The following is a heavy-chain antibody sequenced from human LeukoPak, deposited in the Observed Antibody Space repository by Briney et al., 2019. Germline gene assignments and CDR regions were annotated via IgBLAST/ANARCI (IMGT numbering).Heavy chain of an antibody. CDR2: INPNSGGT. Sequence: GASVKVSCKASGYTFTGYYMHWVRQAPGQGLEWMGWINPNSGGTNYAQKFQGRVTMTRDTSISTAYMELSSLRSEDTAVYYCARDKDYYGSGSYCFDYWGQGTLVTVSS. V-gene: IGHV1-2*02. CDR3: ARDKDYYGSGSYCFDY. D-gene: IGHD3-10*01. CDR1: GYTFTGYY. J-gene: IGHJ4*02.